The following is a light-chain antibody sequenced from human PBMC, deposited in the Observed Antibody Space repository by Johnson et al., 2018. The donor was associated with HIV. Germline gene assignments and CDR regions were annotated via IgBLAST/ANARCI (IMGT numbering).Light chain of an antibody. CDR2: RNN. V-gene: IGLV1-44*01. CDR3: GTWDSSLSAYV. Sequence: QSALTQPPSASGTPGQRVTISCSGSSSNIGSNTVNWYQQLPGTAPKLLIYRNNQRPSGVPDRFSGSKSGTSASLAISGLQAEDEADYYCGTWDSSLSAYVFATATKVTVL. CDR1: SSNIGSNT. J-gene: IGLJ1*01.